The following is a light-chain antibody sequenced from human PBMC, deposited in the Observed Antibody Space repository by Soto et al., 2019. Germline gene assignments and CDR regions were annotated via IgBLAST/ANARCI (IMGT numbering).Light chain of an antibody. Sequence: QSVLTQPPSVSGAPGQRVTISCTGSSSNIGAGHDVHWYQQLPGTAPKLLIYGINNRPSGVPDRFSGSKSGTSASLAITGLQAEDEAVYYCQSYDYDSSLSGSEVFGTGTKLTVL. J-gene: IGLJ1*01. CDR1: SSNIGAGHD. CDR2: GIN. CDR3: QSYDYDSSLSGSEV. V-gene: IGLV1-40*01.